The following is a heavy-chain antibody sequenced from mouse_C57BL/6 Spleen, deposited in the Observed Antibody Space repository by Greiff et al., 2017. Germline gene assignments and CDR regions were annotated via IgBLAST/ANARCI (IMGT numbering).Heavy chain of an antibody. CDR2: IDPSDSYT. V-gene: IGHV1-59*01. J-gene: IGHJ2*01. CDR1: GYTFTSYW. Sequence: VQLQQPGAELVRPGTSVKLSCKASGYTFTSYWMHWVKQRPGQGLEWIGVIDPSDSYTNYNQKFKGKATLTVDTSSSTAYMQLSSLTSEDSAVYYCASITTVVGGYWGQGTTLTVSS. CDR3: ASITTVVGGY. D-gene: IGHD1-1*01.